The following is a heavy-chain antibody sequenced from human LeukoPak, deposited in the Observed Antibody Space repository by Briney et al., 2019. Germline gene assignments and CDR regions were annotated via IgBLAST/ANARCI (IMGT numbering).Heavy chain of an antibody. D-gene: IGHD5-18*01. J-gene: IGHJ4*02. CDR3: ARSPHIYSYGYGDY. Sequence: SVKVSCKASGGTFSSYAISWVRQAPGQGLEWMGRIIPILGIANYAQKFQGRVTITADKSTSTAYMELSSLRSEDTAVYYCARSPHIYSYGYGDYWGQGTLVTVSS. CDR2: IIPILGIA. CDR1: GGTFSSYA. V-gene: IGHV1-69*04.